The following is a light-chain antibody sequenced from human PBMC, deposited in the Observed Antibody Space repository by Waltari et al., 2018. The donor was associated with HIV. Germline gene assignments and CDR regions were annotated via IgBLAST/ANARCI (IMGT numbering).Light chain of an antibody. CDR3: QQYESYST. J-gene: IGKJ1*01. Sequence: DIQMTQSPSTLSASIGDRVPITCRASRSISNWLAWYQQKPGKAPKVIIYKASNLESGVPSRFSGSGSGTEFTLTISSLQPDDFATYYCQQYESYSTFGQGTKVEIK. CDR1: RSISNW. V-gene: IGKV1-5*03. CDR2: KAS.